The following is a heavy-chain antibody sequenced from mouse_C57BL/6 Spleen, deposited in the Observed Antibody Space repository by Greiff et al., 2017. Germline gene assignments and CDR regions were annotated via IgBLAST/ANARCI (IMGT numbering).Heavy chain of an antibody. CDR2: INPSSGYT. V-gene: IGHV1-4*01. CDR1: GYTFTSYT. D-gene: IGHD4-1*01. CDR3: ARHWDAMDY. J-gene: IGHJ4*01. Sequence: VKLQESGAELARPGASVTMSCKASGYTFTSYTMHWVNQRPGQGLEWIGYINPSSGYTKYNQKFKDKATVTADKSSSTAYMQLSSMTSEDSAVYYCARHWDAMDYWGQGTSVTVSS.